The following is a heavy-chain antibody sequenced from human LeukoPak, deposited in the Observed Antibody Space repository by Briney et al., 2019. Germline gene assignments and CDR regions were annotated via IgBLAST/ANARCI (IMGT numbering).Heavy chain of an antibody. Sequence: GGSLRLSCAASGFTLSSYGMHSVRQAPGKGLERVAFIRYDGSNKYYADSVKGRFTISRDNSKNTLYLQMNSLRAEDTAVYYCAKDGGSRIYYYYYGMDVWGQGTTVTVSS. D-gene: IGHD2-2*01. CDR1: GFTLSSYG. CDR2: IRYDGSNK. J-gene: IGHJ6*02. V-gene: IGHV3-30*02. CDR3: AKDGGSRIYYYYYGMDV.